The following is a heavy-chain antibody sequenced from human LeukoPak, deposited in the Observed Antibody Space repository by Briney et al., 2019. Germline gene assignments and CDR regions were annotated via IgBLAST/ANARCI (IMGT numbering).Heavy chain of an antibody. J-gene: IGHJ4*02. Sequence: GGSLRLSCAASGFTFSSYGMHWVRQAPGKGLERVAVIWYDGSKNSSADSVKGRFTISRDNSKNTLYLQMYSLRAEDTAIYYCVREISAAGYFDCWGQGTQVTVSS. V-gene: IGHV3-33*01. CDR2: IWYDGSKN. D-gene: IGHD6-13*01. CDR1: GFTFSSYG. CDR3: VREISAAGYFDC.